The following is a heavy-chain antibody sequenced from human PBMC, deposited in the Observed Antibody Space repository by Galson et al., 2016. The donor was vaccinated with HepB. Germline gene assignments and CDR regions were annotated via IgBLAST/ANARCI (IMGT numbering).Heavy chain of an antibody. CDR1: GYSFTNYQ. J-gene: IGHJ6*02. V-gene: IGHV1-8*02. Sequence: SVKVSCKASGYSFTNYQINWVRQATGQGLEWLGWMNPNSGNTLYAQNLQGRVTMTSNTSISTAYMELSSLTSEDTAIYYCARGVVCYGDRCTYTGMDVWGQGTTVTVSS. CDR3: ARGVVCYGDRCTYTGMDV. CDR2: MNPNSGNT. D-gene: IGHD2-21*02.